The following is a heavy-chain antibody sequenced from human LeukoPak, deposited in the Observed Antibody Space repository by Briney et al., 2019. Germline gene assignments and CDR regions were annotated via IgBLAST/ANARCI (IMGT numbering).Heavy chain of an antibody. CDR3: ARDLLGYYYDSSGYWGEGAFDY. V-gene: IGHV7-4-1*02. Sequence: ASVKVSCKASGYTFTSYAMNWVRQAPGQGLEWMGWINTNTGNPTYAQGFTERFVFSLDTSVSTAYLQISSLKAEDTAVYYCARDLLGYYYDSSGYWGEGAFDYWGQGTLVTVSS. D-gene: IGHD3-22*01. CDR2: INTNTGNP. CDR1: GYTFTSYA. J-gene: IGHJ4*02.